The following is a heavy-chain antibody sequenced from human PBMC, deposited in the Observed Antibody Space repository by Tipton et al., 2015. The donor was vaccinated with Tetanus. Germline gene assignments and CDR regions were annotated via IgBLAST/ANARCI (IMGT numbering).Heavy chain of an antibody. CDR3: ARRNYPYYFDY. CDR2: ISYSGST. V-gene: IGHV4-39*01. Sequence: TLSLTCTVSGASVSRSNYHWGWIRQPPGKGLEWIGSISYSGSTYHNPSLKSRVAISVDTSKNQFSLKLSSVTAADTAIYYCARRNYPYYFDYWGQGILVTVSP. CDR1: GASVSRSNYH. D-gene: IGHD5-24*01. J-gene: IGHJ4*02.